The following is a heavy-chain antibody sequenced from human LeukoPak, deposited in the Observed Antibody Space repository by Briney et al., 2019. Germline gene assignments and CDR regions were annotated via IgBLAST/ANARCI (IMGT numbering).Heavy chain of an antibody. J-gene: IGHJ4*02. CDR3: ARALYSYGYTYFDY. D-gene: IGHD5-18*01. CDR2: INPSGGNT. V-gene: IGHV1-46*01. Sequence: ASVKVSCEASGYTFTRYYMHWVRQAPGQGLEWMGIINPSGGNTNYAQKFQGRVTMTRDMSTSTVYMELSSLRSEDTAVYYCARALYSYGYTYFDYWGQGTLVTVSS. CDR1: GYTFTRYY.